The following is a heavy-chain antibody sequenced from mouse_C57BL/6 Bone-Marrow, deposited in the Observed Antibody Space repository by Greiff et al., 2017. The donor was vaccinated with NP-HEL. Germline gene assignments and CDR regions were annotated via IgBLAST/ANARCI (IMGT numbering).Heavy chain of an antibody. CDR1: GFTFSDYG. CDR3: ARHSSCYYYAMDY. D-gene: IGHD3-2*02. V-gene: IGHV5-15*04. CDR2: ISNLAYSI. Sequence: EVMLVESGGGLVQPGGSLKLSCAASGFTFSDYGMAWVRQAPRKGPEWVAFISNLAYSIYYADTVTGRFTISIENATNTLYLEMSSLRSEDTAMYYCARHSSCYYYAMDYWGQGTSVTVSS. J-gene: IGHJ4*01.